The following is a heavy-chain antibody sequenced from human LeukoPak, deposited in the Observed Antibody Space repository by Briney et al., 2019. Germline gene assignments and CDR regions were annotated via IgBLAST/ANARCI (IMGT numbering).Heavy chain of an antibody. CDR1: DGSFNGYY. D-gene: IGHD3-22*01. V-gene: IGHV4-34*01. CDR2: IGHSGTT. J-gene: IGHJ4*01. Sequence: KPSETLSLTCAVYDGSFNGYYWSWIRQPPGKGLEWIGEIGHSGTTNYNPSLASRVTISVDPSQNQFSLNLNSVTAADTAVYYCASVTQGYYDDSGFFDYWGQGTLVTVSS. CDR3: ASVTQGYYDDSGFFDY.